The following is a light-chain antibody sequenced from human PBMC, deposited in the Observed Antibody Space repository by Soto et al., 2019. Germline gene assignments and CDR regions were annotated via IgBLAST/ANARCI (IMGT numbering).Light chain of an antibody. V-gene: IGLV1-40*01. J-gene: IGLJ3*02. CDR2: GNR. CDR3: QAYDYSLTASV. Sequence: QTVVTQPPSVSGAPGQRVTISCTGNNSNLGAGYDAHWYQQLPGAAPKLVIFGNRNRPSGVPERFSGSKSGTSASLAITGLQAEDEADYYCQAYDYSLTASVFGGGTKLTVL. CDR1: NSNLGAGYD.